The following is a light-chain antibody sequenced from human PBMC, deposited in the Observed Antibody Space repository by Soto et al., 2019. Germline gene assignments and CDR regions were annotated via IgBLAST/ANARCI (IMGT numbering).Light chain of an antibody. CDR2: AAS. CDR1: QSISSY. Sequence: DIQMTQNKSSLSASVGDRVTITCRASQSISSYLNWYQQKPGKAPKLLIYAASSLQSGVPSRFSGSGSGTDFTLTISSLQPEDFATYYCQQSYSIPTFGQGTRLEIK. CDR3: QQSYSIPT. J-gene: IGKJ5*01. V-gene: IGKV1-39*01.